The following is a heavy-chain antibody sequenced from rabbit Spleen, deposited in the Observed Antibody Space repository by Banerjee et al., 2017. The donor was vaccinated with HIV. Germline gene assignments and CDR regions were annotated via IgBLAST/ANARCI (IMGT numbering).Heavy chain of an antibody. CDR3: ARDLAGAIGWNFYL. Sequence: QEQLEESGGGLVKPEGSLTLTCKASGFSFSDRDVMCWVRQAPGKGLEWIACINTATGKAVYASWAKGRFTISKTSSTTVTLQMTSLTAADTATYLCARDLAGAIGWNFYLWGPGTLVTVS. D-gene: IGHD4-1*01. V-gene: IGHV1S45*01. J-gene: IGHJ4*01. CDR2: INTATGKA. CDR1: GFSFSDRDV.